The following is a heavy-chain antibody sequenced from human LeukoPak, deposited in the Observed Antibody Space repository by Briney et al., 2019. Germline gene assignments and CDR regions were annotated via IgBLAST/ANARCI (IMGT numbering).Heavy chain of an antibody. CDR3: ARGGPMYYYDSSDYYSPYFDY. J-gene: IGHJ4*02. CDR1: GGSISSYD. D-gene: IGHD3-22*01. CDR2: IYYSGST. Sequence: NPSDTLSLTCTVSGGSISSYDWSWIRQPPGKGLGLVGYIYYSGSTNSNPSLKSRVNLSVDTSNNHSSLKPRSVPPPDPCVSYCARGGPMYYYDSSDYYSPYFDYWGQGTLVTVS. V-gene: IGHV4-59*07.